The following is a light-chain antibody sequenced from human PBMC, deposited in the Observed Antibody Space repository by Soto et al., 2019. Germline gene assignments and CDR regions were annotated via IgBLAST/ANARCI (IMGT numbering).Light chain of an antibody. CDR3: AAWEDSLNGYV. CDR1: SSNIGSNT. Sequence: QSVLTQPPSASGTPGQRVTISCSGSSSNIGSNTVNWYQQLPGTAPKLLIYSHNQRPSGVPDRFSGSKSGTSASLAISGLQSEDEADYYCAAWEDSLNGYVFGNGTKLTVL. CDR2: SHN. V-gene: IGLV1-44*01. J-gene: IGLJ1*01.